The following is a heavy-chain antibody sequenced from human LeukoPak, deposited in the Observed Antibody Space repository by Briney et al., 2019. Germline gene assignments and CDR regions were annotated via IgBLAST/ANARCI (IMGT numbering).Heavy chain of an antibody. CDR3: ARDNLGALDY. V-gene: IGHV3-7*01. CDR2: IKQDGSEK. D-gene: IGHD1-26*01. J-gene: IGHJ4*02. CDR1: GFTFSTYW. Sequence: PGGSLRLSCAASGFTFSTYWMAWVRQAPGKGLEWVANIKQDGSEKYYVDSVKGRFTISRDNAKKSLYLQMNSLRGEDTAVYYCARDNLGALDYWGQGTLVTVSS.